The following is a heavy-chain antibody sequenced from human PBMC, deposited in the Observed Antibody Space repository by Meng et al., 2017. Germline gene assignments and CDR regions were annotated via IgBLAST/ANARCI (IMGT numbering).Heavy chain of an antibody. D-gene: IGHD2/OR15-2a*01. J-gene: IGHJ4*02. V-gene: IGHV4-31*01. Sequence: QVQLQESGPGLVKPSPTLSLTCTVSGGSISSGGYYWSWIRQHPGKGLEWIGYIYYSGSTYYNPSLKSLVTISVDTSKNQFSLKLSSVTAADTAVCYCARVTSSYYFDYWGQGTLVTVSS. CDR1: GGSISSGGYY. CDR2: IYYSGST. CDR3: ARVTSSYYFDY.